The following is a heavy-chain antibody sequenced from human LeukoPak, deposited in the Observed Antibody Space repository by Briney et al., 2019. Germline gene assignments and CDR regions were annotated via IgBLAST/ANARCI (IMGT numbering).Heavy chain of an antibody. CDR2: ISTTGSTV. CDR3: AKDLPHYYESSHGMDA. CDR1: GFSFGRYE. J-gene: IGHJ6*02. D-gene: IGHD3-22*01. V-gene: IGHV3-48*03. Sequence: QAGGSLRLSCAASGFSFGRYEMNWVRQAPGKGLEWVSYISTTGSTVYYADSVEGRFTMSRDNAKNLLYLQMNSLRAEDAAVYYCAKDLPHYYESSHGMDAWGQGTTVTVSS.